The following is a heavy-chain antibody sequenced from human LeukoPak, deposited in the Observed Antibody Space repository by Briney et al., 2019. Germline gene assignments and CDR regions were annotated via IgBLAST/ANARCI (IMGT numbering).Heavy chain of an antibody. CDR1: GFTFSSYS. J-gene: IGHJ3*02. CDR2: ISSSSSSYI. CDR3: ARVIRDIVATITPLDAFDI. D-gene: IGHD5-12*01. Sequence: PGGSLRLSCAASGFTFSSYSMNWVRQAPGKGLEWVSSISSSSSSYIYYADSVKGRFTISRDNAKNTLYLQMNSLRAEDTAVYYCARVIRDIVATITPLDAFDIWGQGTMVTVSS. V-gene: IGHV3-21*01.